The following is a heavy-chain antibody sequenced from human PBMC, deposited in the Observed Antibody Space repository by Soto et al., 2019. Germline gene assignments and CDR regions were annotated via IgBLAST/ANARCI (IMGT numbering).Heavy chain of an antibody. V-gene: IGHV1-58*01. Sequence: GASVKVSCKASGFTFTSSAVQWVRQARGQRLEWIGWIVVGSGNTNYAQKFQERVTITRDMSTSTAYMELSSLRSEDTAVYYCAADVQQLAPFDYWGQGTLVTVSS. D-gene: IGHD6-6*01. CDR1: GFTFTSSA. CDR3: AADVQQLAPFDY. J-gene: IGHJ4*02. CDR2: IVVGSGNT.